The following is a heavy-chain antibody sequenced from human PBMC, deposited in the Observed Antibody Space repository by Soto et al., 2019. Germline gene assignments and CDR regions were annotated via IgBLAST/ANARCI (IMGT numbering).Heavy chain of an antibody. Sequence: GGPLRLSCAASGFTFSDYYMSWIRQAPGKGLEWVSYISSSSSYTNYADSVKGRFTISRDNAKNSLYLQMNSLRAEDTAVYYCARDGGSSWNYYYYGMDVWGQGTTVTVSS. J-gene: IGHJ6*02. D-gene: IGHD6-13*01. CDR3: ARDGGSSWNYYYYGMDV. CDR1: GFTFSDYY. CDR2: ISSSSSYT. V-gene: IGHV3-11*06.